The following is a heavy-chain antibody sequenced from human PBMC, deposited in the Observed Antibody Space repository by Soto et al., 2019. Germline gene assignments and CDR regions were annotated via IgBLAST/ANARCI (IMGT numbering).Heavy chain of an antibody. CDR2: IDPDGSDT. Sequence: PGGSLRLCYAASGFAFSRFPMHWVRQAPGKGLVWVSRIDPDGSDTTYADSVKGRFTISRDNAKNIVYLQMSSLRAEDTALYYCATMAGTYPYWGQGTLVTVSS. J-gene: IGHJ4*02. CDR1: GFAFSRFP. CDR3: ATMAGTYPY. D-gene: IGHD1-26*01. V-gene: IGHV3-74*01.